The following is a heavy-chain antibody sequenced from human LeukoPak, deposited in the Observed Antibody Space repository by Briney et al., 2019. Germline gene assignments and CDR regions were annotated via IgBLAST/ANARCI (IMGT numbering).Heavy chain of an antibody. CDR3: VRDPHIVVVPAARVYYFDY. CDR2: VGSRLSYI. D-gene: IGHD2-2*01. Sequence: GGSLRLSCVASGFTLSSYDMSWVRQAPGKGLEWVSSVGSRLSYIYYADSIKGRFTISRDNAKNSLYLQMNSLRAEDTAVYFCVRDPHIVVVPAARVYYFDYWGQGTLVTVSS. J-gene: IGHJ4*02. CDR1: GFTLSSYD. V-gene: IGHV3-21*01.